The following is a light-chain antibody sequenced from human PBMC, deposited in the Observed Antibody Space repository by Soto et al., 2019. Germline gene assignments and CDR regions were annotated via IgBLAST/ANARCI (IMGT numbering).Light chain of an antibody. Sequence: EIVLTQSPGTLSLSPGERATLSCRASQSVSSSYLAWYQQKPGQAPRLLIYGASSRATGIPDRFSGSGSGTDFTLTISRLEPEDFAGYYCQQYGSSPVTFGQGTKLEIK. J-gene: IGKJ2*01. V-gene: IGKV3-20*01. CDR3: QQYGSSPVT. CDR1: QSVSSSY. CDR2: GAS.